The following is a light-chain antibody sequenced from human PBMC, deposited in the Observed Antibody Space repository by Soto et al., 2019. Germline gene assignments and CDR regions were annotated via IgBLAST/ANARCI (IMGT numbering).Light chain of an antibody. CDR2: WAS. J-gene: IGKJ2*01. CDR3: QQYFSIPMFT. Sequence: DIVLTQSPDSLAVSLGETATINCKTSQSALFSSSNKNYIAWYQRRPGQPLKLLFYWASTQASGVPDRFSASGSGTAFTLTISSLQPEDAAIYYCQQYFSIPMFTFAQGTKLQIK. V-gene: IGKV4-1*01. CDR1: QSALFSSSNKNY.